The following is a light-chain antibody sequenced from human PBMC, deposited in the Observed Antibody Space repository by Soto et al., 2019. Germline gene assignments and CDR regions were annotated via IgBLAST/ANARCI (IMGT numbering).Light chain of an antibody. CDR3: QQYDRFPYT. CDR2: KAS. Sequence: DIQMTQSPSTLSASVGDTVTITCRASQSISNWLAWYQQKPGQAPKLLIHKASTLESGVPSRFSGCGSGTEFTLTISSLQPADFATFYCQQYDRFPYTFGQGTKLEIK. CDR1: QSISNW. V-gene: IGKV1-5*03. J-gene: IGKJ2*01.